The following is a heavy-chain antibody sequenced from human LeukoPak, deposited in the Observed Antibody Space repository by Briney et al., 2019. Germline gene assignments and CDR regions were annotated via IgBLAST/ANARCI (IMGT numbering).Heavy chain of an antibody. CDR3: ARDFGSSWRANFFEY. D-gene: IGHD6-13*01. CDR2: IYYSGST. J-gene: IGHJ4*02. V-gene: IGHV4-59*01. Sequence: SETLSLTCTVTGGSISSYYWSWIRQPPGKGLEWIGYIYYSGSTNYNPSLKSRVTISVDTSKNQFSLKLSSVTAADTAVYYCARDFGSSWRANFFEYSGQGNLVTVSS. CDR1: GGSISSYY.